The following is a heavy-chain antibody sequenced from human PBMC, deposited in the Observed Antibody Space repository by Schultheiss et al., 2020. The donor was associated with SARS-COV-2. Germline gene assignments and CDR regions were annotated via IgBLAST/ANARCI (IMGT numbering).Heavy chain of an antibody. CDR2: IYTSGST. CDR1: GGSISSYY. Sequence: SETLSLTCTVSGGSISSYYWSWIRQPAGKGLEWIGRIYTSGSTNYNPSLKSRVTISVDTSKNQFSLKLSSVTAADTAVYYCARGSTMIVVQSSFDIWGQGTMVTVSS. D-gene: IGHD3-22*01. V-gene: IGHV4-4*07. CDR3: ARGSTMIVVQSSFDI. J-gene: IGHJ3*02.